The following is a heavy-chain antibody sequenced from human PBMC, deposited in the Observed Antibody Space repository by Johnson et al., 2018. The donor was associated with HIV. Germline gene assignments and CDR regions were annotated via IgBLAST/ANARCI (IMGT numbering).Heavy chain of an antibody. Sequence: MLLVESGGGLVQPGGSLRLSCAASGFIFTNYAMSWVRQAPGKGLEWVSGISGSGDNTYYADSVKGRFTISRDNSRNTLYLQMNSLTAEDTAVYYCAKDQASVGTGEYAFDIWGQGTMVTGSS. CDR3: AKDQASVGTGEYAFDI. CDR2: ISGSGDNT. D-gene: IGHD7-27*01. V-gene: IGHV3-23*04. CDR1: GFIFTNYA. J-gene: IGHJ3*02.